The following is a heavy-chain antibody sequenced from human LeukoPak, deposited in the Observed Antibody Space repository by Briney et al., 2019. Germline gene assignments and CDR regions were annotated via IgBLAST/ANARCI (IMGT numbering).Heavy chain of an antibody. Sequence: PGGSLRLSCAASGFIFSGYWMHWVRQAPGKGQVWVSRINTDGSSTSYADSVKGRFTISRDNAKNTLYLQMNSLRAEDTAVYYCTRELTGADYWGQGTLVTVSS. CDR1: GFIFSGYW. CDR3: TRELTGADY. D-gene: IGHD7-27*01. V-gene: IGHV3-74*01. J-gene: IGHJ4*02. CDR2: INTDGSST.